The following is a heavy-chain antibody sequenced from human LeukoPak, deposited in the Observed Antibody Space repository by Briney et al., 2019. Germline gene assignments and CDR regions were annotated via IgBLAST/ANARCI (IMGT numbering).Heavy chain of an antibody. J-gene: IGHJ6*04. CDR2: ISGSGDST. CDR3: AELGITMIGGV. Sequence: PGGPLGLSCAASGFTFSSYGMSWVRQAPGKGLEWVSTISGSGDSTFYADSVKGRFTISRDNAKNSLYLQMNSLRAEDTAVYYCAELGITMIGGVWGKGTTVTISS. D-gene: IGHD3-10*02. V-gene: IGHV3-23*01. CDR1: GFTFSSYG.